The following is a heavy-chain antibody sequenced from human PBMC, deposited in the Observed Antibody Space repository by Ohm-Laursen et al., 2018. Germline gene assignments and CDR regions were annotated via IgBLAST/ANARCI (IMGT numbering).Heavy chain of an antibody. J-gene: IGHJ4*02. CDR2: IHYSGST. CDR1: GGSISSYY. Sequence: TLSLTCTISGGSISSYYWSWIRQPPEKGLEWIGYIHYSGSTNYNPSLKSRVTISVDTSKNQFSLYLSSVTAADTAVYYCAREPYSNRWYLDYWGQGTLVTVSS. D-gene: IGHD5-12*01. V-gene: IGHV4-59*01. CDR3: AREPYSNRWYLDY.